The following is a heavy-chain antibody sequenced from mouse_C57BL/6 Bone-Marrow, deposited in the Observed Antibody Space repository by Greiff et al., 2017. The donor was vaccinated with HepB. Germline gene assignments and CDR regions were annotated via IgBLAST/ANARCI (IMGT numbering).Heavy chain of an antibody. Sequence: QVQLQQPGAELVKPGSSVKLSCKASGYTFTSYWMHWVKQRPGQGLEWIGMIHPNSGSTNYNEKLKSKATLTVDKSSSTAYMQLSSLTSEDSAVYYCARGYGSTLWGQGTTLTVSS. CDR3: ARGYGSTL. V-gene: IGHV1-64*01. D-gene: IGHD1-1*01. CDR1: GYTFTSYW. CDR2: IHPNSGST. J-gene: IGHJ2*01.